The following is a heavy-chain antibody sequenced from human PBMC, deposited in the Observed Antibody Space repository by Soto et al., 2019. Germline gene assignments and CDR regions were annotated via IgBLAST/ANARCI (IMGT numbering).Heavy chain of an antibody. CDR3: AKVGSGIASRYFDY. Sequence: GGSLRLSCAASGLTFSSSWMHWVRQAPGKGLVWVSRINSDGSSTTYADSVKGRFTISRDNAKNTLYLQMNSLRAEDTAVYYCAKVGSGIASRYFDYWGQGTLVTVSS. V-gene: IGHV3-74*03. D-gene: IGHD6-13*01. CDR2: INSDGSST. J-gene: IGHJ4*02. CDR1: GLTFSSSW.